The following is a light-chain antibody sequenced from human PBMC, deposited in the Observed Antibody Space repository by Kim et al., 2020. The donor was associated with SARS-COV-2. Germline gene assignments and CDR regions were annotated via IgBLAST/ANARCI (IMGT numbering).Light chain of an antibody. Sequence: QSALTQPRSVSGSPGQSVTISCTGTSSDVGGYNYVSWYQQHPGKAPKLMIYDVNKRPSGVPDRFSGSKSGNTASLTISGLQAEDEADYYCCSYAGTYTSGFGGGTQLTVL. CDR1: SSDVGGYNY. V-gene: IGLV2-11*01. CDR3: CSYAGTYTSG. CDR2: DVN. J-gene: IGLJ3*02.